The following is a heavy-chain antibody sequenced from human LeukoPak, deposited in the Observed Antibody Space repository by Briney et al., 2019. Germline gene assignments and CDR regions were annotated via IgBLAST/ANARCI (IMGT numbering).Heavy chain of an antibody. CDR1: GFTFSDYY. Sequence: GGSLRLSCAASGFTFSDYYMSWIRQAPGKGLEWVSYISRSSSDTNYADSMKGRFTISRDNARNSLYLQMNSLRAEDTAVYYCARGLTTVTSLASYWGQGTLVTVSS. D-gene: IGHD4-17*01. J-gene: IGHJ4*02. CDR2: ISRSSSDT. V-gene: IGHV3-11*05. CDR3: ARGLTTVTSLASY.